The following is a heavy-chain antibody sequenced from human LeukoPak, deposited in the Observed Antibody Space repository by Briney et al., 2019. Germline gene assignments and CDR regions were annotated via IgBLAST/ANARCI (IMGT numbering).Heavy chain of an antibody. V-gene: IGHV4-34*01. CDR3: ARDRRYYYGSGSYYAYDY. Sequence: TSSETLSLTCAVYGGSFSGYYWSWIRQPLGKGLEWIGEINHSGGTNYNPSLKSRVTISVDTSKNQFSLKLSSVTAADTAVYYCARDRRYYYGSGSYYAYDYWGQGTLVTVSS. CDR2: INHSGGT. D-gene: IGHD3-10*01. J-gene: IGHJ4*02. CDR1: GGSFSGYY.